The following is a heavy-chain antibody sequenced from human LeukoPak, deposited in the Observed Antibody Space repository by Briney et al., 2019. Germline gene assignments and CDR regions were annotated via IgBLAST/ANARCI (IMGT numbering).Heavy chain of an antibody. CDR3: ASLNYYDSSGYSRYYYYYYMDV. J-gene: IGHJ6*03. CDR2: IIPIFGTA. Sequence: GSSVKVSCKASGGTFSSYAISWVRQAPGQGLEWMGGIIPIFGTANYAQKFQGRVTITADESTSTAYMELSSLRSEDTAVYYYASLNYYDSSGYSRYYYYYYMDVWGKGTTVTVSS. D-gene: IGHD3-22*01. CDR1: GGTFSSYA. V-gene: IGHV1-69*01.